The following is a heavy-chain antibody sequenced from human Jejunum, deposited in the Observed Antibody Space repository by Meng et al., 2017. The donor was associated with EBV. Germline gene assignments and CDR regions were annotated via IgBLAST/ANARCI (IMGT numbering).Heavy chain of an antibody. CDR2: IYYDGTA. J-gene: IGHJ4*02. CDR1: GGSIINSKW. CDR3: ARESYSDSSGYYSLDY. V-gene: IGHV4-4*02. D-gene: IGHD3-22*01. Sequence: QLQLQESGTGLVKPSGTLSPTCTVSGGSIINSKWWSWVRQPPGQGLEWIGEIYYDGTANYNPSLKSRVTISVDKSKNQFSLNLKSVTAADTAVYYCARESYSDSSGYYSLDYWGQGSLVTVSS.